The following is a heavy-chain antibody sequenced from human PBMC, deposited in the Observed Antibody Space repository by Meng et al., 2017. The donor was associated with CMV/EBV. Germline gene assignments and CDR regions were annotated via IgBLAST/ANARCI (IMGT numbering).Heavy chain of an antibody. CDR3: TLTQDYYYGMDV. CDR1: GFTFSSYS. J-gene: IGHJ6*02. Sequence: GGSLRLSCAASGFTFSSYSMNWVRQAPGKGLEWVSVIYSGGSTYYADSVKGRFTISRDNSKNTLYLQMNSLRAEDTAVYYCTLTQDYYYGMDVWGQGTTVTVSS. V-gene: IGHV3-53*01. D-gene: IGHD2-15*01. CDR2: IYSGGST.